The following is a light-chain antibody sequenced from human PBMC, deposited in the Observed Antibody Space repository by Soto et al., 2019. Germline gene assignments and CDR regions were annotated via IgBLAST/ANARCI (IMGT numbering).Light chain of an antibody. Sequence: QSALTQPASVSGSPGQSITISCTGTSSDVGGYNSVSWYHQHPGKAPKVMIYDVSNRPSGVSNRFSGSKSGNTASLTISGLQAEDESDYYCSSYTRSSTYVFGTGTKLTVL. J-gene: IGLJ1*01. CDR1: SSDVGGYNS. CDR3: SSYTRSSTYV. V-gene: IGLV2-14*01. CDR2: DVS.